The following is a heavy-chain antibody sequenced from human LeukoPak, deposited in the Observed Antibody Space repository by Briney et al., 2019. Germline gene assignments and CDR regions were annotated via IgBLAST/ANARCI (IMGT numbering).Heavy chain of an antibody. CDR1: GGSFSGYY. Sequence: KPSETLSLTCAVYGGSFSGYYWSWIRQPPGKGLEWIGEINHSGSTNYNPSLKSRVTISVDTSKNQFSLKLSSVTAADTAVYYCARGSETVVLAASGRAYWFDPWGQGTLVTVSS. V-gene: IGHV4-34*01. CDR2: INHSGST. D-gene: IGHD2-2*01. CDR3: ARGSETVVLAASGRAYWFDP. J-gene: IGHJ5*02.